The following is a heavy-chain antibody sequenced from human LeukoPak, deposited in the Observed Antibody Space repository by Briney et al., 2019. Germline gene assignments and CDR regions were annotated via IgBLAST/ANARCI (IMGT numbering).Heavy chain of an antibody. J-gene: IGHJ4*02. V-gene: IGHV1-24*01. CDR3: ARDSDGITMIVVPRGLDY. D-gene: IGHD3-22*01. Sequence: ASVKVSCKVSGYTLTELSMHWVRQAPGKGLEWMGGFDPEDGETIYAQKFQGRVTMTEDTSTDTAYMELSSLRSEDTAVYYCARDSDGITMIVVPRGLDYWGQGTLVTVSS. CDR1: GYTLTELS. CDR2: FDPEDGET.